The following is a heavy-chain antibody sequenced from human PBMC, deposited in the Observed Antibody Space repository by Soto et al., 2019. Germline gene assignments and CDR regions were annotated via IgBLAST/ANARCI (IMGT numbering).Heavy chain of an antibody. CDR2: ISSSGNTI. D-gene: IGHD3-22*01. CDR1: GFTFSDYY. V-gene: IGHV3-11*01. J-gene: IGHJ5*02. CDR3: AKMSSENYYDPVFS. Sequence: QVQLVESGGGVVKTSGSLRIACAASGFTFSDYYMSWVRQAPGKGLEWVSYISSSGNTIYYADSVKGRFTISRDNAKNSVYLQMNSLRAVDTALYFCAKMSSENYYDPVFSWGQGTLVTVSS.